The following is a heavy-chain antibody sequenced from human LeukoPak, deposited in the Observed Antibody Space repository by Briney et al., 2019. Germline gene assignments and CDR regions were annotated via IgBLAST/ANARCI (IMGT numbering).Heavy chain of an antibody. J-gene: IGHJ4*02. CDR2: INHSGST. D-gene: IGHD1-1*01. CDR3: ARGTPTRGFDY. Sequence: ASETLSLTCAVYGGSFSGYYWSWIRQPPVKGLEWIGEINHSGSTNYNPSLKSRVTISVDTSKNQFSLKLSSVAAADTAVYYCARGTPTRGFDYWGQGTLVTVSS. V-gene: IGHV4-34*01. CDR1: GGSFSGYY.